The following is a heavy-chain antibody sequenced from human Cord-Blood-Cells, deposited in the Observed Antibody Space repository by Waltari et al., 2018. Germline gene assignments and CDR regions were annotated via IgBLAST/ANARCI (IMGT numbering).Heavy chain of an antibody. J-gene: IGHJ3*02. CDR1: GYTFTGYY. CDR3: ARDTSIGQLVPRGCAFDI. V-gene: IGHV1-2*04. D-gene: IGHD6-6*01. CDR2: INPNSGVT. Sequence: QVQLVQSGAEVKKPGASVKVSCKASGYTFTGYYMHWVRQAPGQGLEWMGWINPNSGVTNYAQKFQGWVTMTRDTSISTAYMELSRLRSDDTAVYYCARDTSIGQLVPRGCAFDIWGQGTMVTVSS.